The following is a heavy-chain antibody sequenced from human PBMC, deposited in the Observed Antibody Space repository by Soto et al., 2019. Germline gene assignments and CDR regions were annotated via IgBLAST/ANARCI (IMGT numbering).Heavy chain of an antibody. CDR2: ISSSSSYI. CDR1: GFTFSSYS. CDR3: ARDGYGDYVVDY. D-gene: IGHD4-17*01. V-gene: IGHV3-21*01. Sequence: PGGSLRLSCAASGFTFSSYSMNWVRQAPGKGLEWVSSISSSSSYIYYADSVKGRFTISRDNAKKSLYLQMNSLRAEDTAVYYCARDGYGDYVVDYWGQGTLVTVSS. J-gene: IGHJ4*02.